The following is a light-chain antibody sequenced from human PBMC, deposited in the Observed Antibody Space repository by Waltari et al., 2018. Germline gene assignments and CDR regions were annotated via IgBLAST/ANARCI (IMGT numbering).Light chain of an antibody. Sequence: DIVMTQSPLSLPVTPGEPASISCRSSQSLLHSNGYKYLDWYLQKPGQSPQLLFYLGSSRASGVPARFSGSGSGTDFTLKISRVEAEDLGVYYCMQALQTPRTFGQGTKLDIK. CDR2: LGS. J-gene: IGKJ2*01. CDR3: MQALQTPRT. V-gene: IGKV2-28*01. CDR1: QSLLHSNGYKY.